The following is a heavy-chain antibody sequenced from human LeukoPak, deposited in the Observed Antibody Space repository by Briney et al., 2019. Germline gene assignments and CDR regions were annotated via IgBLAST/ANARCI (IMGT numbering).Heavy chain of an antibody. D-gene: IGHD5-18*01. CDR3: ARGVDTAVIPYYYYYMDV. V-gene: IGHV1-2*02. J-gene: IGHJ6*03. CDR1: GYTFTDYN. CDR2: INPKSRAT. Sequence: ASAKVSCKASGYTFTDYNLHWVGQPPGQGLGWMGWINPKSRATNYAQNFQGRVTLTRDTSISTAYMEMSSLRSDDTAVYYCARGVDTAVIPYYYYYMDVWGIGTTVTVSS.